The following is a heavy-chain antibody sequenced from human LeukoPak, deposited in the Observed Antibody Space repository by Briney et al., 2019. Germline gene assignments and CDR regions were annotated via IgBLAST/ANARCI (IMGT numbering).Heavy chain of an antibody. Sequence: SETLSLTCSVSGGYISSYYWSWIRQPAGEGLESIGHISTSGSTNYNPSLKSRVTMSVDTSKNQFSLKLSSVTAADTAVYYCARVRYSDSSVLTRKRSYYFDYWGQGTLVTVSS. V-gene: IGHV4-4*07. CDR2: ISTSGST. CDR1: GGYISSYY. D-gene: IGHD3-22*01. J-gene: IGHJ4*02. CDR3: ARVRYSDSSVLTRKRSYYFDY.